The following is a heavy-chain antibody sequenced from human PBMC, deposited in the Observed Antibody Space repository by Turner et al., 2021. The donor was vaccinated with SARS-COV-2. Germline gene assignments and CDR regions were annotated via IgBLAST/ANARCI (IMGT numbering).Heavy chain of an antibody. Sequence: VQMVESGGGVVQPGRSLRPSCAASGFTVSSNYMSWVRQAPGKGLEWVSVIYSGGSTYYADSVKGRFTISRDNSKNTLYLQMNSLRAEDTAVYYCARGYSSGWYQRGAFDIWGQGTMVTVSS. CDR2: IYSGGST. D-gene: IGHD6-19*01. V-gene: IGHV3-66*01. CDR3: ARGYSSGWYQRGAFDI. CDR1: GFTVSSNY. J-gene: IGHJ3*02.